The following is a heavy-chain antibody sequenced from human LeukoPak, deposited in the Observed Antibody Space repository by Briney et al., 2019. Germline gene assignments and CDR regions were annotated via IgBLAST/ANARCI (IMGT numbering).Heavy chain of an antibody. V-gene: IGHV1-18*01. D-gene: IGHD1-1*01. Sequence: ASVKVSCKASGYTFTNYGITWVRQAPGQGLEWMGWISAYNGNTNYAQRLQGRVTMTTDTHTSTAYMELRSLRSDDTAVYYCARGARYSPDYWGQGTLVTVSS. J-gene: IGHJ4*02. CDR1: GYTFTNYG. CDR3: ARGARYSPDY. CDR2: ISAYNGNT.